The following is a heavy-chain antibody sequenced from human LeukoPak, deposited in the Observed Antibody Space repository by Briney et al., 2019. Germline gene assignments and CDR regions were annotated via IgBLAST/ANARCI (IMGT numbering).Heavy chain of an antibody. CDR1: GYTFTSYF. CDR2: INPNGGGT. Sequence: ASVKVSCKASGYTFTSYFMHWVRQAPGQGLEWMGIINPNGGGTSYAQKFQGRVTMTRDTSTSTVYMELNSLRPDDAAVYYCARDPYCSSSNCSPFDYWGQGTLVTVSS. J-gene: IGHJ4*02. CDR3: ARDPYCSSSNCSPFDY. D-gene: IGHD2-2*01. V-gene: IGHV1-46*01.